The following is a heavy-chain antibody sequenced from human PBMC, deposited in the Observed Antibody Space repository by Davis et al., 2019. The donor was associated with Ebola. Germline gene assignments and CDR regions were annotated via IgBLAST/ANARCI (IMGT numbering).Heavy chain of an antibody. V-gene: IGHV1-58*01. Sequence: AASVKVSCKASGFTFSSSAVQWVRQARGQRLEWIGWIVIGSGHTNYAQKFQERVTITRDMSTNTVYMELNSLRSEDTAVYYCAAWVTGYCTTYSCYTSYNWFDPWGQGSLVTVSS. CDR1: GFTFSSSA. J-gene: IGHJ5*02. CDR3: AAWVTGYCTTYSCYTSYNWFDP. CDR2: IVIGSGHT. D-gene: IGHD2-2*01.